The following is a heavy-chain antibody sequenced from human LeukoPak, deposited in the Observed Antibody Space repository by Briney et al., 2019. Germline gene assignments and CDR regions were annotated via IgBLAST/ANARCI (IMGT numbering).Heavy chain of an antibody. V-gene: IGHV4-34*01. Sequence: TPSETLSLTCSVYGGSFSGDWWSWIRQPPGKGLEWIGEINHSGSTNYNPSLKTRVTISLDRSKDQFSLKLTSVTAADTAVYYCTKDKPERVISCWGQGTLVTVSS. CDR1: GGSFSGDW. CDR3: TKDKPERVISC. D-gene: IGHD3-10*01. J-gene: IGHJ4*01. CDR2: INHSGST.